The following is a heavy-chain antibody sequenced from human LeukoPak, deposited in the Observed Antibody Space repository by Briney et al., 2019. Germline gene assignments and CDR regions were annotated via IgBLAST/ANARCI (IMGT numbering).Heavy chain of an antibody. J-gene: IGHJ5*02. CDR3: ARKHTVVATGNWSDP. V-gene: IGHV3-21*01. CDR2: ISSSSSYI. D-gene: IGHD5-12*01. CDR1: GFTFSSYS. Sequence: GGSLRLSCAASGFTFSSYSRNWVRQAPGKGLEWVSSISSSSSYIYYADSVKGRFTISRDNAKNSLYLQMNSLRAEDTAVYYCARKHTVVATGNWSDPWGQGTLVTVSS.